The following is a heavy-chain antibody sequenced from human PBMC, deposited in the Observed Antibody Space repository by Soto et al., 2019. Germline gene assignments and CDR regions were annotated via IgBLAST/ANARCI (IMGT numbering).Heavy chain of an antibody. CDR1: GYSFTSYC. CDR3: ATHRYSGSYSYFDY. V-gene: IGHV5-10-1*01. J-gene: IGHJ4*02. Sequence: PGESLKISCKVSGYSFTSYCISWLRQMPGKGLEWMGRIDPSDSYTNYSPSFQGHVTISADKSISTAYLQWSSLKASDTAMYYCATHRYSGSYSYFDYWGQGTLVTVSS. CDR2: IDPSDSYT. D-gene: IGHD1-26*01.